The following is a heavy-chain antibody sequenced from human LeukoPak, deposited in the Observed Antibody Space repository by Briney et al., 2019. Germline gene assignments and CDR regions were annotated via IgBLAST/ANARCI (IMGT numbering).Heavy chain of an antibody. CDR3: ARGFFDY. CDR2: IWYDGSNK. Sequence: GALKLSWSASGFTFSSYGLQWVRQGPGKGLEWVAVIWYDGSNKYYADSVKGRFTISRDNSKNTLYLQMNSLRAEDTAVYYCARGFFDYWGQGTLVTVSS. J-gene: IGHJ4*02. V-gene: IGHV3-33*01. CDR1: GFTFSSYG.